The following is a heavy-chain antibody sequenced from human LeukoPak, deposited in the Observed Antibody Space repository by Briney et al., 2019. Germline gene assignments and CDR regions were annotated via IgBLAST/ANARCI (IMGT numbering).Heavy chain of an antibody. CDR2: ISYDGSNK. D-gene: IGHD6-19*01. Sequence: HPGGSLRLSCAASGFTFSSYGMHWVRQAPGKGLEWVAVISYDGSNKYYADSVKGRFTISRDNSKNTLYLQMNSLRAEDTAVYYCAKDPSWLVDHWGQGTLVTVSS. J-gene: IGHJ4*02. CDR3: AKDPSWLVDH. V-gene: IGHV3-30*18. CDR1: GFTFSSYG.